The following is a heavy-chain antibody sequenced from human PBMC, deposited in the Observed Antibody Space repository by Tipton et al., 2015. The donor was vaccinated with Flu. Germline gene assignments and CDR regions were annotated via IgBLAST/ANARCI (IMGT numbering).Heavy chain of an antibody. CDR2: IYYSGST. D-gene: IGHD6-13*01. Sequence: LRLSCTVSGGSISSYYWSWIRQPPGKGLEWIGYIYYSGSTNYNPSLKSRVTISVDTSKNQFSLKLSSVTAADTAVYYCARLVRKYSSSWYKDYYYGMDVWGQGTTVPVSS. CDR1: GGSISSYY. V-gene: IGHV4-59*08. CDR3: ARLVRKYSSSWYKDYYYGMDV. J-gene: IGHJ6*02.